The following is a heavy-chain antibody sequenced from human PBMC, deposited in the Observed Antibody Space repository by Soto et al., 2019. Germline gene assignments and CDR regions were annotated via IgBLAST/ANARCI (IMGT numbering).Heavy chain of an antibody. Sequence: SETLSLTCAVYGVSFSGYYWSWIRQPPGKGLEWIGYINHSGSTNYNPSLKSRVTISVDTSKNQFSLKLSSVTAADTAVYYCARDHGSGSYPAFDYWGQGTLVTVSS. CDR1: GVSFSGYY. D-gene: IGHD3-10*01. J-gene: IGHJ4*02. CDR2: INHSGST. CDR3: ARDHGSGSYPAFDY. V-gene: IGHV4-34*01.